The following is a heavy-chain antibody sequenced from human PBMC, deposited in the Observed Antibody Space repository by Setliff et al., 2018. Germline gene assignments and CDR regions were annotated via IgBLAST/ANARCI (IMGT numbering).Heavy chain of an antibody. CDR1: GYTFTSYY. CDR2: INPSGGST. V-gene: IGHV1-46*01. D-gene: IGHD3-22*01. J-gene: IGHJ3*02. Sequence: GASVKVSCKASGYTFTSYYMHWVRQAPGQGLEWMGIINPSGGSTSYAQKFQGRVTMTRDTSTSTVYMELSSLRSEDTAVYYCARDRIITMIVAPMSPLHDAFDIWGQGTMVTVSS. CDR3: ARDRIITMIVAPMSPLHDAFDI.